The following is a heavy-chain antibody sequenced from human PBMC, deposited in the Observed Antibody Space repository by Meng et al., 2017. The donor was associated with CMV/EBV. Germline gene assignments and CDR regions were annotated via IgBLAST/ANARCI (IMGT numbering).Heavy chain of an antibody. Sequence: GESLMISCTASGFTFGGYAMSWVRQAPGKGLEGVGVIRRKAYGGTTEYAAAVKGRFTISRDDSKSIADMQMNSLNTEDTAVYSCTKPSNSITIFGVVNSLSDYWGQGTLVTVSS. D-gene: IGHD3-3*01. J-gene: IGHJ4*02. CDR3: TKPSNSITIFGVVNSLSDY. CDR1: GFTFGGYA. CDR2: IRRKAYGGTT. V-gene: IGHV3-49*04.